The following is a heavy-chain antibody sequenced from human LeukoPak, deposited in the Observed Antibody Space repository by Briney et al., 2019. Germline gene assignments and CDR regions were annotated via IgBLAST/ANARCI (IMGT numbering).Heavy chain of an antibody. V-gene: IGHV3-11*01. CDR3: ARYRVITNDYFDS. CDR1: GFTFGDYY. D-gene: IGHD3-16*01. Sequence: GGSLRLSYAASGFTFGDYYMAWIRQAPGKGLEWVSYISNSGNTIKEADSVRGRFTISRDNAQNSLFLQMKSLRGDDTAVYYCARYRVITNDYFDSWGQGTLVTVSS. CDR2: ISNSGNTI. J-gene: IGHJ4*02.